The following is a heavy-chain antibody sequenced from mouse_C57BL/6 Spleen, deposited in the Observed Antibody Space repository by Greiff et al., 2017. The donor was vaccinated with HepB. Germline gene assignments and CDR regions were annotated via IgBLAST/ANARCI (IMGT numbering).Heavy chain of an antibody. J-gene: IGHJ2*01. Sequence: EVKLMESGGGLVQPGGSMKLSCVASGFTFSNYWMNWVRQSPEKGLEWVAQIRLKSDNYATHYAESVKGRFTISRDDSKSSVYLQMNNLRAEDTGIYYCTVGYYGSSYYWGQGTTRTVSS. CDR3: TVGYYGSSYY. CDR2: IRLKSDNYAT. V-gene: IGHV6-3*01. CDR1: GFTFSNYW. D-gene: IGHD1-1*01.